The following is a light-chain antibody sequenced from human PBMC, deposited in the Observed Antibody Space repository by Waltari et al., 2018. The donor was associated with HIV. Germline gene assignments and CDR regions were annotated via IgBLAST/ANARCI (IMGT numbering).Light chain of an antibody. CDR1: SSDVGRYDY. CDR3: SSYAGINPVI. V-gene: IGLV2-8*01. Sequence: QSALTQPPSASGSLGQSVTISCTGSSSDVGRYDYVSWYPQHPAKAPKLLIFEVHKRPSGFPDRFSGAKSGNTASLTVAGLQAEDEAEYSCSSYAGINPVIFGGGTTLTVL. J-gene: IGLJ2*01. CDR2: EVH.